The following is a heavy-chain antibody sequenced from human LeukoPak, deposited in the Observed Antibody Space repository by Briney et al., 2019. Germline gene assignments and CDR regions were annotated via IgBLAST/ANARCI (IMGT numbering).Heavy chain of an antibody. D-gene: IGHD5-24*01. CDR3: ARDIIEAYYYYYGMYV. J-gene: IGHJ6*02. CDR1: GFTFSSYG. Sequence: GGSLRLSCAASGFTFSSYGMHWVCQAPGKGLEWVAVIWYDGSNKYYADSVKGRFTISRDNSKNTLYLQMNSLRAEDTAVHYCARDIIEAYYYYYGMYVWGQGTTVTVSS. CDR2: IWYDGSNK. V-gene: IGHV3-33*01.